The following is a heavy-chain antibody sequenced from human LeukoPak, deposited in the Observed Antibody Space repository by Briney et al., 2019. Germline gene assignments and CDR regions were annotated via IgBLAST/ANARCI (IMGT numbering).Heavy chain of an antibody. CDR3: ARASIAARYYYYYYMDV. Sequence: SETLSLTCTVSGGSLSSYYWSWIRQPPGKGLEWIGYIDYSGSTNYNPSLKSRVTISVDTSKNQFSLKLSSVTAADTAVYYCARASIAARYYYYYYMDVWGKGTTVTVSS. D-gene: IGHD6-6*01. CDR2: IDYSGST. J-gene: IGHJ6*03. CDR1: GGSLSSYY. V-gene: IGHV4-59*01.